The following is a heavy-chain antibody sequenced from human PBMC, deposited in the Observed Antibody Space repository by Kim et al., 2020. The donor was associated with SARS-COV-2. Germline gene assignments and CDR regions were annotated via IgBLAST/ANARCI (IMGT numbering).Heavy chain of an antibody. Sequence: GGSLRLSCAAPGFSFSSYWMHWVRQAPGKGLVWVSRINSDGSSTSYADSVKGRFTVSRDNAKSTLSLQMNSLRAGDTAVYYCGRYSENYHAVDYWGQGMLVTVSS. D-gene: IGHD1-26*01. V-gene: IGHV3-74*01. J-gene: IGHJ4*02. CDR3: GRYSENYHAVDY. CDR2: INSDGSST. CDR1: GFSFSSYW.